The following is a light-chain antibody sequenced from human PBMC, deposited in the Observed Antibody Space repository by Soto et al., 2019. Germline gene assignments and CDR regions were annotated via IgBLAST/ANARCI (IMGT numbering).Light chain of an antibody. CDR2: GVS. V-gene: IGKV3-15*01. Sequence: EIVMTQSPATLSVSPGERVTLSCRASQSLSSHLAWYQQKPGQAPGLLIDGVSTRATGVPTRFSGSASGTEFTLTISSLLSEDFAVYYGQQYHGLPLTVGGGTKVEIK. CDR1: QSLSSH. J-gene: IGKJ4*01. CDR3: QQYHGLPLT.